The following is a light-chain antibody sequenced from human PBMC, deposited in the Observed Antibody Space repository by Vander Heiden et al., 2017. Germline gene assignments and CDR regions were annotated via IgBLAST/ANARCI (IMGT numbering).Light chain of an antibody. J-gene: IGLJ3*02. V-gene: IGLV3-1*01. CDR2: QDT. CDR3: QAWDSRTAV. Sequence: YELTQPPSVSVSPRQTASITCSGDKLGDKYASWFQQKPGQSPVLVIYQDTRRPSGIPERFSGSNSGNTATLTISGTQSMDEADYYCQAWDSRTAVFGGGTKLTVL. CDR1: KLGDKY.